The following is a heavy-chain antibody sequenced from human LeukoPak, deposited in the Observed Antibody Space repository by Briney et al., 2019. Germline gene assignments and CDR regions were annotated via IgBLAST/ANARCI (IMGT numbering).Heavy chain of an antibody. J-gene: IGHJ4*02. D-gene: IGHD3-22*01. CDR1: GGSISSGSYY. CDR3: SAEPQDYYDSSGYSDY. Sequence: SETLALTCTFSGGSISSGSYYWSWIRQPAGKGLEWIGRIYTSGRTNYNPSLKSRVTISVDTSKNQFSLKLSSVTAADTAVYYCSAEPQDYYDSSGYSDYWGQGTLVTVSS. CDR2: IYTSGRT. V-gene: IGHV4-61*02.